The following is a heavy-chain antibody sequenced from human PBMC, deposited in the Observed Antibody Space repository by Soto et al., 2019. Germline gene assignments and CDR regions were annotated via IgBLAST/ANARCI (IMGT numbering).Heavy chain of an antibody. CDR1: GYTFTSYG. Sequence: QVQLVQSGAEVKKPGASVKVSCKASGYTFTSYGLSWVRQAPGQGLEWRGWISAYNGNTNYAEKLQGRVTMTTDTSTSTAYMERRSLRSDDTAVYYCARGGQNGYYDSRAMVDYWGQGTLVTVSS. CDR2: ISAYNGNT. V-gene: IGHV1-18*01. J-gene: IGHJ4*02. CDR3: ARGGQNGYYDSRAMVDY. D-gene: IGHD3-22*01.